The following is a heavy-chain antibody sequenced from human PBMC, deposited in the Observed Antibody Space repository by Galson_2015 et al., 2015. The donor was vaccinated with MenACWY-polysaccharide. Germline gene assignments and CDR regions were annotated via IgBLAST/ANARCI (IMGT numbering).Heavy chain of an antibody. CDR2: INSDGSSK. CDR3: ASSIQLAS. J-gene: IGHJ5*02. CDR1: GFSFSNYW. V-gene: IGHV3-74*01. D-gene: IGHD5-18*01. Sequence: SLRLSCAASGFSFSNYWMSWVRQAPGKGLVWVSRINSDGSSKSYADSVKGRFTISRDNAKNTLYLQMNSLRVEDTAVYYCASSIQLASWGQGTLVTVSS.